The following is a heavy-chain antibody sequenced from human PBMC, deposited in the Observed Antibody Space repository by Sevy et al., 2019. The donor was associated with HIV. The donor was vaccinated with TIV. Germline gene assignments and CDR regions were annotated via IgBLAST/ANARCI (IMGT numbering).Heavy chain of an antibody. J-gene: IGHJ4*02. D-gene: IGHD3-16*02. Sequence: GGSLRLSCAASGFTFSSYAMSWVRQAPGKGLEWVSAISGSGGSTYYADSVKGRFTISRDNSKNTLYLQMNSLRAEDTAVYYCAKGWGFMITFGGVIENFDYWGQGTLVTVSS. V-gene: IGHV3-23*01. CDR1: GFTFSSYA. CDR3: AKGWGFMITFGGVIENFDY. CDR2: ISGSGGST.